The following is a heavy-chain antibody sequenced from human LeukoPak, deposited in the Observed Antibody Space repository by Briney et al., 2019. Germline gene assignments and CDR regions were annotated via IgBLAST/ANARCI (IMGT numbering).Heavy chain of an antibody. CDR2: IYTNGRT. CDR3: ATSNDDKIVPFDH. D-gene: IGHD3-22*01. Sequence: PSETLSLTCRVSGASVSSFQWSWIRQSPGKGLEWVGYIYTNGRTNSNPSLKSRVTMSLDTSKNPFSLKVTSVNAADTALYYCATSNDDKIVPFDHWGQGSQVTVSS. CDR1: GASVSSFQ. J-gene: IGHJ4*02. V-gene: IGHV4-4*09.